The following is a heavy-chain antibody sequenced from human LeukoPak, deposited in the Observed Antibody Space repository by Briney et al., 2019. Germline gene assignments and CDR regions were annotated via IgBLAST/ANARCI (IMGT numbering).Heavy chain of an antibody. Sequence: ASVKVSCKASGGTFSSYAISWVRQAPGQGLEWMGWINPNSGGTNYAQKFQGRVTMTRDTSISTAYMELSRLRSDDTAVYYCATKSRLSGYYSPNDAFDIWGQGTMVTVSS. CDR3: ATKSRLSGYYSPNDAFDI. D-gene: IGHD3-22*01. V-gene: IGHV1-2*02. J-gene: IGHJ3*02. CDR1: GGTFSSYA. CDR2: INPNSGGT.